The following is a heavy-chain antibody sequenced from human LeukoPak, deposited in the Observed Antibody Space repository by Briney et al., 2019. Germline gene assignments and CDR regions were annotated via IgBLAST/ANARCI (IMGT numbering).Heavy chain of an antibody. CDR3: AKSSGGNTMTTVTTSYYYMDV. CDR2: IYYSGTT. J-gene: IGHJ6*03. V-gene: IGHV4-39*07. D-gene: IGHD4-11*01. CDR1: GGSIISSSSGSYY. Sequence: SETLSLTCTVSGGSIISSSSGSYYWGWIRQSPGKGPEWVGCIYYSGTTYYSPSLKSRVTMSVDTSKNQFSLKLSSVTAADTAVYYCAKSSGGNTMTTVTTSYYYMDVWGKGTTVTVSS.